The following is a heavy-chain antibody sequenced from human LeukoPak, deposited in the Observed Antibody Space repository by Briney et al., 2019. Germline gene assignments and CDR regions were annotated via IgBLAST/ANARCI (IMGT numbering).Heavy chain of an antibody. CDR3: AAALGYCSGGSCHNWFDP. CDR1: VGSISSYY. D-gene: IGHD2-15*01. Sequence: SETLSLTCTVSVGSISSYYWSWIRQPPGKGLEWIGYIYYSGSTNYNPSLKSRVTISVDTSKNQFSLKLSSVTAADTAVYYCAAALGYCSGGSCHNWFDPWGQGTLVTVSS. V-gene: IGHV4-59*08. CDR2: IYYSGST. J-gene: IGHJ5*02.